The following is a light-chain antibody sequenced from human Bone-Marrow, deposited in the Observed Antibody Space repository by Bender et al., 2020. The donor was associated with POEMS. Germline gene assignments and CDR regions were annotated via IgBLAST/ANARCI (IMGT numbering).Light chain of an antibody. CDR3: CSYGGGNTDVV. V-gene: IGLV2-23*01. CDR2: EGS. J-gene: IGLJ2*01. Sequence: QSALTQPASVSGSPGQSITISCTGTTSHVSWYQQHPAKAPELMIYEGSKRPSGVSNRFSGSKSGNTASLTISGLQAEDEAEYYCCSYGGGNTDVVFGGGTKLTVL. CDR1: TSHV.